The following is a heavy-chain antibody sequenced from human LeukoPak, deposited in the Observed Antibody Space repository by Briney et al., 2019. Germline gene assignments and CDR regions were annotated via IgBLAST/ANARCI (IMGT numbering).Heavy chain of an antibody. CDR2: MYSGGST. J-gene: IGHJ6*02. CDR3: ARESAEGDGGLYGMDV. Sequence: GGSLRLSCAASGFTVTSNYMSWVRQAPGKGLEWVSVMYSGGSTYYADSVKSRFTISRDNSKNTLYLQMNSLRAEDTAVYYCARESAEGDGGLYGMDVWGQGTTVTVSS. CDR1: GFTVTSNY. D-gene: IGHD3-16*01. V-gene: IGHV3-53*01.